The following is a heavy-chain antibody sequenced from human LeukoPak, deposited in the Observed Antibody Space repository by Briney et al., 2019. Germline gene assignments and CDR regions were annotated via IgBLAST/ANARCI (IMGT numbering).Heavy chain of an antibody. D-gene: IGHD1-26*01. J-gene: IGHJ4*02. CDR3: ARDRGSSGSYEGHRVFDY. V-gene: IGHV1-69*05. CDR2: IIPIFGTA. CDR1: GGTFSSYA. Sequence: GASVKVSCKASGGTFSSYAISWVRQAPGQGLEWMGGIIPIFGTANYAQKFQGRVSMATDTSTTTAYMELGSLISDDTAVYYCARDRGSSGSYEGHRVFDYWGQGTLVTVSS.